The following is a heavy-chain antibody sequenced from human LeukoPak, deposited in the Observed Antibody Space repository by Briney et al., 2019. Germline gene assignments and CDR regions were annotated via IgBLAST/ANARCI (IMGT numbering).Heavy chain of an antibody. CDR3: ARDWLGYCSSTSCYTSNWNWFDP. CDR1: GFTFSSYW. J-gene: IGHJ5*02. Sequence: GGSLRLPCAASGFTFSSYWMSWVRQAPGKGLEWVANIKQDGSEKYYVDSVKGRFTISRDNAKNSLYLQMNSLRAKDTAVYYCARDWLGYCSSTSCYTSNWNWFDPWGQGTLVTVSS. V-gene: IGHV3-7*01. CDR2: IKQDGSEK. D-gene: IGHD2-2*02.